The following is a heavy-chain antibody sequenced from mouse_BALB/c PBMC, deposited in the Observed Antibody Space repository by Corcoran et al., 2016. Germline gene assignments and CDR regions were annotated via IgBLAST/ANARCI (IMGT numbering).Heavy chain of an antibody. CDR2: INPYTGEP. V-gene: IGHV9-1*02. CDR3: ARESYALHY. Sequence: QIQLVQSGPELKKPGETVKISCKASGYTFTNYGMNWVKQAPGKGLKWMGWINPYTGEPTYADDFKGRFAFSLESSASTAYLQINNLKNEDMSTYFCARESYALHYWGQGTSVTVSA. CDR1: GYTFTNYG. J-gene: IGHJ4*01.